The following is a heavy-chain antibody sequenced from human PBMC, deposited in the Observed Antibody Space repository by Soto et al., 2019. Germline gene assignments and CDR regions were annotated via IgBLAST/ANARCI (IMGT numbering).Heavy chain of an antibody. Sequence: GGSLRLSCAASGFTFSDYWMSWVRQAPGKGLEWVANIKHDGSEKYYVDAVKGRFTIFRENAKNSLYLQMSALWAEDTALYYWARHKAESVKYGSSLDNWGQGTVVTFSS. CDR3: ARHKAESVKYGSSLDN. J-gene: IGHJ4*02. V-gene: IGHV3-7*01. CDR1: GFTFSDYW. CDR2: IKHDGSEK. D-gene: IGHD4-17*01.